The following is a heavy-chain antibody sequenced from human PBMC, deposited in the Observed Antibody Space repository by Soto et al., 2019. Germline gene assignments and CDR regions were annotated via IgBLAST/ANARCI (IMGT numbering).Heavy chain of an antibody. V-gene: IGHV1-18*01. CDR1: GYTFTSYG. CDR2: ISAYNGNT. CDR3: ARDPLSTAPYYYYYMDV. J-gene: IGHJ6*03. D-gene: IGHD2-21*02. Sequence: QVQLVQSGAEVKKPGASVKVSCKASGYTFTSYGTTWLQQAPGKGLEWMGWISAYNGNTNYAQKLQGRVTMTTDTSTSTAYMELRSLRSDDTAVYYCARDPLSTAPYYYYYMDVWGKGTTVTVSS.